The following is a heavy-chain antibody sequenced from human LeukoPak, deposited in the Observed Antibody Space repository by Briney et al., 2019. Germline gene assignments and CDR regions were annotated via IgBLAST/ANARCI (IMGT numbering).Heavy chain of an antibody. J-gene: IGHJ6*03. CDR2: IYSTGST. CDR3: ARVVSSGRSLPYYYYYYMDV. D-gene: IGHD6-19*01. Sequence: SETLSLTCTVSGGSISNYYWNWIRQPAGKGLEWIGRIYSTGSTNYNPSLKSRVTMSVDTSKNQFSLKLSSVTAADTAVYYCARVVSSGRSLPYYYYYYMDVWGKGTTVTVSS. CDR1: GGSISNYY. V-gene: IGHV4-4*07.